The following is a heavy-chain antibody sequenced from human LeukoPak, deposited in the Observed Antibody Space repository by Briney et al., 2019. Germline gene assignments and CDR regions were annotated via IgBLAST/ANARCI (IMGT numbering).Heavy chain of an antibody. CDR1: GFTFDDYA. Sequence: GRSLRLSCAASGFTFDDYAMHWVRQAPGKGLEWVSGISWNSGSIGYADSVKGRFTISRDNAKNSLYLQMNSLRAEDAALYYCAKATRIAVAGPYYFDYWGQGTLVTVSS. V-gene: IGHV3-9*01. CDR3: AKATRIAVAGPYYFDY. CDR2: ISWNSGSI. J-gene: IGHJ4*02. D-gene: IGHD6-19*01.